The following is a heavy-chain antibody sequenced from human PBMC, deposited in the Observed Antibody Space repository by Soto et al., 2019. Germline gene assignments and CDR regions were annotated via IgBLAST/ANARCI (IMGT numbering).Heavy chain of an antibody. CDR3: ARLYGSGWYGIDY. D-gene: IGHD6-19*01. V-gene: IGHV3-7*03. CDR2: IKQDGSEK. CDR1: GYTFSTYW. J-gene: IGHJ4*02. Sequence: EVQLVESGGGLVQPGGSLRLSCAASGYTFSTYWMSWVRQAPGKGLEWVANIKQDGSEKYYVDSVKGRFTISRDNAKNSLYMQMNSLRAEDTDVYYCARLYGSGWYGIDYGGQGTLVTVSS.